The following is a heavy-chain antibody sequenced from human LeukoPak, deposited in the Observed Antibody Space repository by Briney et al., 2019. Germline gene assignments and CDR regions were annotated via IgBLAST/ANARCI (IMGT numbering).Heavy chain of an antibody. D-gene: IGHD4-23*01. J-gene: IGHJ6*02. CDR1: GGSISSGDYY. Sequence: SETLSLTCTVSGGSISSGDYYWSWIRQPPGKGLEWIGYIYYSGSTYYNPTLKSRVTISVDTSKNQFSLKLSSVTAADTAVYYCARGGTVANYYYYGMDVWGQGTTVTVSS. V-gene: IGHV4-30-4*01. CDR2: IYYSGST. CDR3: ARGGTVANYYYYGMDV.